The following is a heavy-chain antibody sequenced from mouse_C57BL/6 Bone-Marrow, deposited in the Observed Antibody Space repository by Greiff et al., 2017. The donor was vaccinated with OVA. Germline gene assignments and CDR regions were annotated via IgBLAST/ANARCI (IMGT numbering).Heavy chain of an antibody. CDR2: SRNKANDYTT. CDR1: GFTFSDFY. CDR3: ARDYSIYAMDY. V-gene: IGHV7-1*01. D-gene: IGHD2-5*01. J-gene: IGHJ4*01. Sequence: EVKLVESGGGLVQSGRSLRLSCATSGFTFSDFYMEWVRQAPGKGLEWIAASRNKANDYTTEYSASVKGRFIVSRDTSQSILYLQMNALRAEDTAIYYCARDYSIYAMDYWGQGTSVTVSS.